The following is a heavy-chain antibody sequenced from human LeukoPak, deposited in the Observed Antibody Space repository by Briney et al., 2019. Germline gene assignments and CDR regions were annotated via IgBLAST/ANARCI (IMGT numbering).Heavy chain of an antibody. Sequence: GESLKISCAASGFTFSSYSMNWVRQAPGKGLEWVSYISSGSTTIYYADSVKGRFTISRDNAKNSLYPQMNSLRAEDTAVYYCADYGDYGAIDYWGQGTLVTVSS. CDR3: ADYGDYGAIDY. J-gene: IGHJ4*02. V-gene: IGHV3-48*01. CDR2: ISSGSTTI. D-gene: IGHD4-17*01. CDR1: GFTFSSYS.